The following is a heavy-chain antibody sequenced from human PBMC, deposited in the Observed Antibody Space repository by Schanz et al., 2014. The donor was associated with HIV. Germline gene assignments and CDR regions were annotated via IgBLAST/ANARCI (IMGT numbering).Heavy chain of an antibody. Sequence: VQLVEFGGGLVQPGGSLRLSCEASGFTFSSFGMHWVRQAPGKGLEWVAVISSDGSEEYFADSVKGRFTISRDNSKNTLYLQMNSLRTEDTALYYCAKGASPYHDSSGFYPDYWSQGTLVTVSS. V-gene: IGHV3-30*18. CDR3: AKGASPYHDSSGFYPDY. J-gene: IGHJ4*02. CDR2: ISSDGSEE. CDR1: GFTFSSFG. D-gene: IGHD3-22*01.